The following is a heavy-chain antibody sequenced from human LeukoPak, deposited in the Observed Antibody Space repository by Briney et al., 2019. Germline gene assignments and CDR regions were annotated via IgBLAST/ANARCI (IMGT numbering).Heavy chain of an antibody. CDR1: GGTFSSYA. J-gene: IGHJ3*02. V-gene: IGHV1-69*05. D-gene: IGHD6-19*01. Sequence: SVKVSCKASGGTFSSYAISWVRQAPGQGLEWMGGIIPIFGTANYAQKFQGRVTITTDESTSTAYMELSSLRSEDTAVYYCARALIAVAGLDAFDIWGQGTMVTVSS. CDR2: IIPIFGTA. CDR3: ARALIAVAGLDAFDI.